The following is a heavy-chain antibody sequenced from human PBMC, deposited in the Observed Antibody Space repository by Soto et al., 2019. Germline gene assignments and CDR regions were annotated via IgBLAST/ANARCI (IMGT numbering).Heavy chain of an antibody. V-gene: IGHV2-5*02. Sequence: QITLKESGPTLVKPTQTLTLTCTFSGFTLSTSGVGVGWIRQPPGKALEWLGLIYWDDDKRYSPSLKSRLTITKDTSKNQVVLTMTNMDPVDTATYYRAHRPGVSHAEYFQHWGQGTLVTVSS. J-gene: IGHJ1*01. CDR2: IYWDDDK. CDR3: AHRPGVSHAEYFQH. CDR1: GFTLSTSGVG. D-gene: IGHD2-21*01.